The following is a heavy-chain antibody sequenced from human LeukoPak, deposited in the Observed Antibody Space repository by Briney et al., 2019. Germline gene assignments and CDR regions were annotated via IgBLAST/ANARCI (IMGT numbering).Heavy chain of an antibody. D-gene: IGHD2-15*01. CDR2: IYYSGST. Sequence: SETLSLTCTVSGGSISSSSYYWGWIRQPPGKGLEWIGSIYYSGSTYYNPSLKSRVTISVDTSKNQFSLKLSSVTAADTAVYYCASLSSLYCSGGSCYSDYWGQGTLVTVSS. CDR3: ASLSSLYCSGGSCYSDY. CDR1: GGSISSSSYY. V-gene: IGHV4-39*01. J-gene: IGHJ4*02.